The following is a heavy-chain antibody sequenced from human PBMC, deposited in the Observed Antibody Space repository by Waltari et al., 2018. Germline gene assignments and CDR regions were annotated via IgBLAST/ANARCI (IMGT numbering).Heavy chain of an antibody. Sequence: QVQLVQSGAEVKKPGASVKVSCKASGYTFTGYYMHWVRQAPGQGLEWMGRINPNSGGTIYAQKVQDRVTMTRDTSISTAYMELSRLRSDDTAVYYCARQSTIHDAFDIWGQGTMVTVSS. J-gene: IGHJ3*02. V-gene: IGHV1-2*06. D-gene: IGHD5-12*01. CDR2: INPNSGGT. CDR3: ARQSTIHDAFDI. CDR1: GYTFTGYY.